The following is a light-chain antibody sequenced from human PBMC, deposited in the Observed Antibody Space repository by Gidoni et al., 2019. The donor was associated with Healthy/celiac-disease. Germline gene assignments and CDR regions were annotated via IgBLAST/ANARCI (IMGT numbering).Light chain of an antibody. CDR2: DAS. CDR3: QQYDNLPLT. V-gene: IGKV1-33*01. CDR1: QDISNY. Sequence: DIQMTQSPSSLSASVGDRVTITCQASQDISNYLNWYQQKPGKAPKLRIYDASNLETGVPSRFSGSGSGTDFTFTISSLQPEVIATYYCQQYDNLPLTFGGGTKVEIK. J-gene: IGKJ4*01.